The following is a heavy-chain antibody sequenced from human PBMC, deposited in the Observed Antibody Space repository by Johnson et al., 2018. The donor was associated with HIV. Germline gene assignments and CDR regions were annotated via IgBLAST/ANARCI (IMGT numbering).Heavy chain of an antibody. CDR3: AKGEQLVISRKGHDAFDI. V-gene: IGHV3-11*04. J-gene: IGHJ3*02. CDR1: GFTVSSNY. Sequence: QEKLVESGGGLIQPGGSLRLSCAASGFTVSSNYMSSVRQAPGKGLEWVSYISSTGSTIYYADSVKGRFTISRDNAKNSLYLQMNSLRPEDTAVYYCAKGEQLVISRKGHDAFDIWGQGTMVTVSS. CDR2: ISSTGSTI. D-gene: IGHD6-6*01.